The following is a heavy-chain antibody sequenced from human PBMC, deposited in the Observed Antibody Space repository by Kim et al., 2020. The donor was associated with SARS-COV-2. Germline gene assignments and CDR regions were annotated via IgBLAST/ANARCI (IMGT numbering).Heavy chain of an antibody. CDR2: IIPILGIA. CDR1: GGTFSSYA. CDR3: ARDGYCSGGSCYYGAGWFDP. J-gene: IGHJ5*02. V-gene: IGHV1-69*04. Sequence: SVKVSCKTSGGTFSSYAISWVRQAPGQGLEWMGRIIPILGIANYAQKFQGRVTITADKSTSTAYMELSSLRSEDTAVYYCARDGYCSGGSCYYGAGWFDPWGQGTLVTVSS. D-gene: IGHD2-15*01.